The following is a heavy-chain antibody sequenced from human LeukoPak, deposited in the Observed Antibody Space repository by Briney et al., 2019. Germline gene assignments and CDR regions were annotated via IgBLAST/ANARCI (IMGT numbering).Heavy chain of an antibody. CDR3: ARVHTVTFDY. CDR1: GFTFSSYE. V-gene: IGHV3-48*03. Sequence: GGSLRLSCAASGFTFSSYEMNWVRQAPGKGLEWVSYISSSGSTIYYADSVRGRFTISRDNAKNSLYLQMNSLRAEDTAVYYCARVHTVTFDYWGQGTLVTVSS. J-gene: IGHJ4*02. D-gene: IGHD4-17*01. CDR2: ISSSGSTI.